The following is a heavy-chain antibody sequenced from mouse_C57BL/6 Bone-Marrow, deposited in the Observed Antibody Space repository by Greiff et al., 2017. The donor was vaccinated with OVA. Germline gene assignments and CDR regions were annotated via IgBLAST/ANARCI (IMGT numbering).Heavy chain of an antibody. Sequence: VQLQQSGPELVKPGASVKISCKASGYAFSSSWMNWVKQRPGKGLEWIGRIYPGDGDTNYNGKFKGKATLTADKSSSTAYMQFSSLTSEDSAVYFCARHEDGYYASYFDYWGQGTTLTVSS. CDR2: IYPGDGDT. D-gene: IGHD2-3*01. V-gene: IGHV1-82*01. CDR3: ARHEDGYYASYFDY. J-gene: IGHJ2*01. CDR1: GYAFSSSW.